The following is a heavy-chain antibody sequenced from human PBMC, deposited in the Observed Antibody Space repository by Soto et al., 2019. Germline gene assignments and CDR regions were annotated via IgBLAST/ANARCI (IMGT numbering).Heavy chain of an antibody. CDR2: IKQDGSEK. V-gene: IGHV3-7*03. Sequence: EVQLVESGGGLVQPGGSLRLSCAASGFICSSYWMSWVRQAPGKVLEWVANIKQDGSEKYYVDSVKGRFTISRDNAKNSLYLQMNSLRAEDTAVYYCGREPYGAISYNWFDPWGQGTLVTVSS. J-gene: IGHJ5*02. CDR1: GFICSSYW. D-gene: IGHD4-17*01. CDR3: GREPYGAISYNWFDP.